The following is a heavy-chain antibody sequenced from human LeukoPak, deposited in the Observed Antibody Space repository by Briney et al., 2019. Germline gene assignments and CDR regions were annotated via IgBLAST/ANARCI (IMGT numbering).Heavy chain of an antibody. CDR2: INPNSGGA. D-gene: IGHD3-10*01. V-gene: IGHV1-2*04. CDR3: ARDRVRDLYLYGMDV. J-gene: IGHJ6*02. CDR1: GYTFTGYY. Sequence: AASVKVSCKASGYTFTGYYMHWVRQAPGQGLEWMGWINPNSGGANYAQKFQGWVTMTRDTSISTAYMELSRLRSDDTAVYYCARDRVRDLYLYGMDVWGQGTTVTVSS.